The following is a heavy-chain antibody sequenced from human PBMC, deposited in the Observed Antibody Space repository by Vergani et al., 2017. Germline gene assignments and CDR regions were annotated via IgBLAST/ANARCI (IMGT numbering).Heavy chain of an antibody. CDR3: AKGWRDYAFDY. Sequence: VQLVESGGGVVQPGRSLRLSCAASGFTFSSYAMSWVRQAPGKGLGWVSASSGSGGSTYYADSVKGRFTNSRDNSKNTLYLQMNSLRAEDTAVYYCAKGWRDYAFDYWGRGTLVTVSS. V-gene: IGHV3-23*04. J-gene: IGHJ4*02. D-gene: IGHD4-17*01. CDR1: GFTFSSYA. CDR2: SSGSGGST.